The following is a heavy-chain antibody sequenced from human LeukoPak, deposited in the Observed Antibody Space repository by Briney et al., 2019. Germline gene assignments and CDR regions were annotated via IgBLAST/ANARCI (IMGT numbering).Heavy chain of an antibody. CDR1: GFTFSSYG. CDR3: ARSLFINWPPYFDY. Sequence: GRSLRLSCAASGFTFSSYGMHWVRQAPGKGLEWVAVIWYDGSNKYYADSVKGRFTISRDNSKNTLYLQMNSLRAEDTAVYYCARSLFINWPPYFDYWGQGTLVTVSS. D-gene: IGHD1-20*01. V-gene: IGHV3-33*01. J-gene: IGHJ4*02. CDR2: IWYDGSNK.